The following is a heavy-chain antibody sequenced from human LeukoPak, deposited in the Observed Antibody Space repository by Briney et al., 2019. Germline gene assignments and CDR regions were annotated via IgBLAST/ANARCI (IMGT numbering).Heavy chain of an antibody. CDR3: AKDLAYGDDTWALDY. V-gene: IGHV3-30*02. D-gene: IGHD4-17*01. J-gene: IGHJ4*02. CDR2: IRYDGSNK. Sequence: TGGSLRLSCAASGFTFSSYGMHWVRQAPGKGLEWVAFIRYDGSNKYYADSVKGRFTISRDNSKNTLYLQMNSLRAEDTAVYYCAKDLAYGDDTWALDYWGQGTLVTVSS. CDR1: GFTFSSYG.